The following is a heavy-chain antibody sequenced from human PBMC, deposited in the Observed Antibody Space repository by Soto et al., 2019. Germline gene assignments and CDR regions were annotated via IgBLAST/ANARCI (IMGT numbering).Heavy chain of an antibody. V-gene: IGHV3-21*01. J-gene: IGHJ5*02. CDR2: ITTSSAYI. D-gene: IGHD2-21*01. CDR1: GFTFNTYD. Sequence: EVQLVESGGGLVKPGGSLRLSCAASGFTFNTYDMNWVRQAPGKGLEWVSSITTSSAYIYYADSLKGLITISRDNAKNSLFLQMNSLRAEDTAVYYCVRSGTARLLRHSWFDTWGQGTLVTVSS. CDR3: VRSGTARLLRHSWFDT.